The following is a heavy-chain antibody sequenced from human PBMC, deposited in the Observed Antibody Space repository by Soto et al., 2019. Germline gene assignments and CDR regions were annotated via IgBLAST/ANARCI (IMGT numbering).Heavy chain of an antibody. Sequence: GESLKISCRYSGYNCIAWVRQVPGKGLEWLGVIYASDSHTRYSPSFQGQVTISVDKSINTAYLQWSSLKASDTAMYYCARTPGPEVAASLEYYYFSGMDVWGQGTTVTVSS. J-gene: IGHJ6*02. D-gene: IGHD2-15*01. V-gene: IGHV5-51*01. CDR2: IYASDSHT. CDR3: ARTPGPEVAASLEYYYFSGMDV. CDR1: GYNC.